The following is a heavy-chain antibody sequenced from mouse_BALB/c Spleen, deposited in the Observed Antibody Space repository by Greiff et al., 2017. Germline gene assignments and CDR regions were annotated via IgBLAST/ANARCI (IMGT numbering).Heavy chain of an antibody. CDR1: GYSITSDYA. Sequence: EVKLQESGPGLVKPSQSLSLTCTVTGYSITSDYAWNWIRQFPGNKLEWMGYISYSGSTSYNPSLKSRISITRDTSKNQFFLQLNSVTTEDTATYYCARERDYWYFDVWGAGTTVTVSS. V-gene: IGHV3-2*02. CDR3: ARERDYWYFDV. J-gene: IGHJ1*01. CDR2: ISYSGST.